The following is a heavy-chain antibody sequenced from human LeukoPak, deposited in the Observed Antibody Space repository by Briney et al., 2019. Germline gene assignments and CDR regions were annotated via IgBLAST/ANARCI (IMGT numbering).Heavy chain of an antibody. CDR3: ARPYSSGWTALEAFDI. Sequence: GGSLRLSCAASGFTFSSYWMHWVRQAPGKGLVWVSRINSDGSSTSYADSVKGRFTISRDNAKNTLYLQMNSLRAEDTAVYYCARPYSSGWTALEAFDIWGQGTMVTVSS. V-gene: IGHV3-74*01. CDR2: INSDGSST. D-gene: IGHD6-19*01. J-gene: IGHJ3*02. CDR1: GFTFSSYW.